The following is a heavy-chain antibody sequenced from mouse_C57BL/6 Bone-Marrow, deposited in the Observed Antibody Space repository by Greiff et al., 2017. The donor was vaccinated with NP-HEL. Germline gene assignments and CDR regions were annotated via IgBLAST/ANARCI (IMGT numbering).Heavy chain of an antibody. Sequence: EVKLVESGGGLVQSGRSLRLSCATSGFTFSDFYMEWVRQAPGKGLEWIAASRNKANDYTTEYSASVKGRFIVSRDTSQSILYLQMNALRAEDTAIYYCARDAPYDSYWYFDVWGTGTTVTVSS. CDR1: GFTFSDFY. CDR2: SRNKANDYTT. CDR3: ARDAPYDSYWYFDV. V-gene: IGHV7-1*01. J-gene: IGHJ1*03. D-gene: IGHD2-4*01.